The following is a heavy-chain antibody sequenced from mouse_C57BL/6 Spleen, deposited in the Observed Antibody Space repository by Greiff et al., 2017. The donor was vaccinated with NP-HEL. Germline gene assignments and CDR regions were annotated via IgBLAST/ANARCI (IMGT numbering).Heavy chain of an antibody. Sequence: EVHLVESGEGLVKPGGSLKLSCAASGFTFSSYAMSWVRQTPEKRLEWVAYISSGGDYIYYADTVKGRFTISRDNARNTLYLQMSSLKSEDTAMYYCTRDNYGSRFDYWGQGTTLTVSS. CDR2: ISSGGDYI. CDR3: TRDNYGSRFDY. V-gene: IGHV5-9-1*02. CDR1: GFTFSSYA. D-gene: IGHD1-1*01. J-gene: IGHJ2*01.